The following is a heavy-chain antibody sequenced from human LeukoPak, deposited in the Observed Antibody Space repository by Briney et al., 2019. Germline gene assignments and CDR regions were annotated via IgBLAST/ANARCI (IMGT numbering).Heavy chain of an antibody. CDR2: IIPILGIA. V-gene: IGHV1-69*04. Sequence: SVKVSCKASGGTFSSYAISWVRQAPGQGLEWMGRIIPILGIAIYAQKFQGRVSMTDDTFADTVFMELRSLTSEDTAVYYCVLYHLREFGVITGFDSWGQGTLVTVSS. J-gene: IGHJ5*01. CDR1: GGTFSSYA. D-gene: IGHD3-16*01. CDR3: VLYHLREFGVITGFDS.